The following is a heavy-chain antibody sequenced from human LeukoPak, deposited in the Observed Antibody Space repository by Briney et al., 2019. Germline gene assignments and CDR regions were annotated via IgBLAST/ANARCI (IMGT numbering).Heavy chain of an antibody. CDR1: GFTFNNYA. Sequence: GGSLTLSCAASGFTFNNYAMNWVRQAPGKGLEWVSSIRGGGETTYYADSAKGRFTISRDNSQNTLYLQRNSLRAEDTAVYYCARDYADYVGYFFFDYWGQGTLVTVSS. CDR2: IRGGGETT. CDR3: ARDYADYVGYFFFDY. V-gene: IGHV3-23*01. J-gene: IGHJ4*02. D-gene: IGHD4-17*01.